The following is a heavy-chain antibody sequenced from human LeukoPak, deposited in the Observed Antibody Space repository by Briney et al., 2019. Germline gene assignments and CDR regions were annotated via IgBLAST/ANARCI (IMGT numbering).Heavy chain of an antibody. CDR3: ARQGWLQFLVRFDP. Sequence: SETQSLTCTVSGGSISSSSYYWGWIRQPPGRGLEWIGSIYYSGSTYYNPSLKSRVTISVDTSKNQFSLKLSSVPAADTAVYYCARQGWLQFLVRFDPWGQGTLVTVSS. V-gene: IGHV4-39*01. J-gene: IGHJ5*02. CDR2: IYYSGST. D-gene: IGHD5-24*01. CDR1: GGSISSSSYY.